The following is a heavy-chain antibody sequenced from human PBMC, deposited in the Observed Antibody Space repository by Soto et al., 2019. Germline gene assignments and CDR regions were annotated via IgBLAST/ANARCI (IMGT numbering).Heavy chain of an antibody. J-gene: IGHJ5*02. D-gene: IGHD6-19*01. Sequence: SETLSLTCTVSGGSISSGDYYWTWIRQHPGKGLEWLGYIYYSGGTNYNPSLKSRVTISLDKSKSQFSLRLISVTAADTAVYYCTREQSDDNYFDPWGQGTLVTVSS. V-gene: IGHV4-61*08. CDR2: IYYSGGT. CDR1: GGSISSGDYY. CDR3: TREQSDDNYFDP.